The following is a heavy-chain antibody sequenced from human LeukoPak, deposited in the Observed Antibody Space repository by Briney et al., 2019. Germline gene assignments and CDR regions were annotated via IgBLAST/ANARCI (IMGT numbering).Heavy chain of an antibody. CDR1: GFTFSSYA. CDR3: AKTGPPPPNRAYYFDY. CDR2: ISGSGGST. Sequence: PGGSLRLSCAASGFTFSSYAMSWVRQAPGKGLEWVSAISGSGGSTYYADSVKGRFTISRDNSKNTLYLQMNSLRAEDTAVYYCAKTGPPPPNRAYYFDYWGQGTLVTVSS. J-gene: IGHJ4*02. V-gene: IGHV3-23*01.